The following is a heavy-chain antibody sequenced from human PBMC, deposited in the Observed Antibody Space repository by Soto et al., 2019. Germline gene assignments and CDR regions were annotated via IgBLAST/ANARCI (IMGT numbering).Heavy chain of an antibody. D-gene: IGHD6-19*01. Sequence: QLQLQESGPGLVKPSETLSLTCTVSGGSISSSSYYWGWIRQPPGKGLEWIGSIYYSGSTYYNPSRKSRLTISVDTSENQFSLKLSSVTAADTAVYYCARSGWWYFDYWGQGTLVTVSS. V-gene: IGHV4-39*01. CDR3: ARSGWWYFDY. J-gene: IGHJ4*02. CDR2: IYYSGST. CDR1: GGSISSSSYY.